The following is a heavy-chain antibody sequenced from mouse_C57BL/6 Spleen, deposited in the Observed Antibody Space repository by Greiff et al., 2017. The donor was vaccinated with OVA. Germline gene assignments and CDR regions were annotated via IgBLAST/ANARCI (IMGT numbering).Heavy chain of an antibody. Sequence: VKLQESGPELVKPGASVKISCKASGYAFSSSWMNWVKQRPGKGLEWIGRIYPGDGDTNYNGKFKGKATLTADKSSSTAYMQLSSLTSEDSAVYFCARLDWGYYAMDYWGQGTSVTVSS. CDR3: ARLDWGYYAMDY. CDR1: GYAFSSSW. J-gene: IGHJ4*01. D-gene: IGHD4-1*01. V-gene: IGHV1-82*01. CDR2: IYPGDGDT.